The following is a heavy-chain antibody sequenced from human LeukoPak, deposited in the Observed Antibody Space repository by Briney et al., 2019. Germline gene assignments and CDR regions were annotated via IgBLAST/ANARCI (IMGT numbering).Heavy chain of an antibody. V-gene: IGHV3-30*02. D-gene: IGHD2-15*01. CDR3: ARGGFCGGGRCFHPRFDY. CDR2: IQHDGNNK. CDR1: GFTFSSYG. J-gene: IGHJ4*02. Sequence: PGGSLRLSCAASGFTFSSYGMHWVRQAPGKGLEWVTFIQHDGNNKYYADSVKGRFTISRDNSRSTLYLQMNSLRAEDTAVYYCARGGFCGGGRCFHPRFDYWGQGSLVTVSS.